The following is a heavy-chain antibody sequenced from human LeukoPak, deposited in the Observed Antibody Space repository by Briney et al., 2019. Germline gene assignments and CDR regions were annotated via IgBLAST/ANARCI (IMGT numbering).Heavy chain of an antibody. CDR3: ARERASNNHDNWLDP. CDR2: VNHSGSA. Sequence: SETLSLTCAVYGASFNDYYWSWIRHSPTKGLEWIGEVNHSGSAKYNPSLRSRVTISADKSKKQFFLRLSPVAAADSGVYYCARERASNNHDNWLDPWGQGTLVTVSS. V-gene: IGHV4-34*01. CDR1: GASFNDYY. J-gene: IGHJ5*02.